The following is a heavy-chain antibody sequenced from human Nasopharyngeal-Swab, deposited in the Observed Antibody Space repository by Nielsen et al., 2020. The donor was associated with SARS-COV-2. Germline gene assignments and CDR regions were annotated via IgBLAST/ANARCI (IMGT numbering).Heavy chain of an antibody. D-gene: IGHD6-19*01. CDR2: ISGSGGST. Sequence: GVLKISCAASGFTFSSYAMSWVRQAPGKGLEWVSAISGSGGSTYYADSVKGRFTISRDNSKNTLYLQMNSLRAEDTALYYCAKKYGTRGWYVGLDYWGQGTQVTVSS. CDR1: GFTFSSYA. J-gene: IGHJ4*02. V-gene: IGHV3-23*01. CDR3: AKKYGTRGWYVGLDY.